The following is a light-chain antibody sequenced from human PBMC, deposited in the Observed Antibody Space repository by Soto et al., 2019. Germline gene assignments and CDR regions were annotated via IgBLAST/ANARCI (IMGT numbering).Light chain of an antibody. CDR3: QHYSSYWT. V-gene: IGKV1-5*03. CDR1: QDLDKW. Sequence: ILMSQSPSSLSASVGDRVTITCRASQDLDKWLAWYQQKPGKAPNLLIYKSSTLREGVPSRFSGVGSGTEYILIISDLPPDDFGNYCLQHYSSYWTFGQGTMVEIK. J-gene: IGKJ1*01. CDR2: KSS.